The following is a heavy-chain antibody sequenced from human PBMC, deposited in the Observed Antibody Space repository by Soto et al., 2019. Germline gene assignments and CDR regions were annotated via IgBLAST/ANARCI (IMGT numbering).Heavy chain of an antibody. V-gene: IGHV4-34*01. J-gene: IGHJ4*02. CDR2: INHSGST. CDR1: GGSFSGYY. D-gene: IGHD6-13*01. CDR3: ARVRDTAAAAPFDY. Sequence: SETLSLTCAVYGGSFSGYYWSWIRQPPGKGLEWIGEINHSGSTNYNPSLKSRVTISVDTSKNQFSLKLSSVTAADTAVYYCARVRDTAAAAPFDYWGPGTLVTLSS.